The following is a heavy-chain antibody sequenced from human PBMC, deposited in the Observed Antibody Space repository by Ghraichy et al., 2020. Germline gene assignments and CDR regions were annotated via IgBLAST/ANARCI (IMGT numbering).Heavy chain of an antibody. CDR2: ISDSGGST. V-gene: IGHV3-23*01. D-gene: IGHD6-19*01. CDR1: GFTFSSYA. J-gene: IGHJ4*02. CDR3: AKSGAVAGTFFDY. Sequence: GGSLRLSCAASGFTFSSYAMSWVRQAPGKGLEWVSAISDSGGSTYYADSVKGRFTISRDNSKNTLFLQMNSLRAEDTAVYYCAKSGAVAGTFFDYWGQGNLVTVSS.